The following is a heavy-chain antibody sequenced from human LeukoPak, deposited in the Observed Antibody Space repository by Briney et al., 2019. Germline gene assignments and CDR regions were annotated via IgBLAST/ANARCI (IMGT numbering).Heavy chain of an antibody. V-gene: IGHV4-39*01. Sequence: SETLSLTCTVSGGSISSSSYYWGWIRQPPGKGLEWIGSTYYSGSTYYNPSLKSRVTISVDTSKNQFSLKLSSVTAADTAVYYCASRRYYDSSGYWASYYFDYWGQGTLVTVSS. J-gene: IGHJ4*02. CDR2: TYYSGST. CDR1: GGSISSSSYY. CDR3: ASRRYYDSSGYWASYYFDY. D-gene: IGHD3-22*01.